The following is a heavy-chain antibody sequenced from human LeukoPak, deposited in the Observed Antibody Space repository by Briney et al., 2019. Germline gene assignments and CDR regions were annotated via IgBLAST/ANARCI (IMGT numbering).Heavy chain of an antibody. CDR3: ARVAAARAQYYYGMDV. CDR2: INPKNGDT. J-gene: IGHJ6*02. Sequence: ASVKVSCKASGYTFIDYYIHWVRQAPGLGLEWMGRINPKNGDTIYAQKFQGRVTMTRDTSISTAYMELSSLRFDDTAVYYCARVAAARAQYYYGMDVWGQGTTVTVSS. D-gene: IGHD6-13*01. V-gene: IGHV1-2*06. CDR1: GYTFIDYY.